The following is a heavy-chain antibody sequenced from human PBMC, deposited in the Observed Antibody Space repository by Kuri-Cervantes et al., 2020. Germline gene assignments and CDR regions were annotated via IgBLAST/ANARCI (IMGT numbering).Heavy chain of an antibody. Sequence: ASVKVSCKASGYTFTSYDINWVRQATGQGLEWMGWISAYNGNTNYAQKLQGRVTMTTDTSTSTAYMELRSLRSDDTAVYYCARGLTTVRFDYWGQGTLVTVSS. J-gene: IGHJ4*02. CDR2: ISAYNGNT. CDR1: GYTFTSYD. D-gene: IGHD3-10*01. CDR3: ARGLTTVRFDY. V-gene: IGHV1-18*01.